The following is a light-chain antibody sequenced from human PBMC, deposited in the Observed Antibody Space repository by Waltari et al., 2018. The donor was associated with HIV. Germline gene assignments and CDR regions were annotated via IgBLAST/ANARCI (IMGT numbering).Light chain of an antibody. J-gene: IGKJ3*01. CDR1: QSISSRF. Sequence: DIVSPQSPGTLSLSPGERATLSCRARQSISSRFLARYQQKLGQAPRLLIYGASSRAAGIPDRFSGSGSGTDFTLTINRLEPEDCGVFYCHHYGSSPFTFGPGTKVDIK. CDR2: GAS. CDR3: HHYGSSPFT. V-gene: IGKV3-20*01.